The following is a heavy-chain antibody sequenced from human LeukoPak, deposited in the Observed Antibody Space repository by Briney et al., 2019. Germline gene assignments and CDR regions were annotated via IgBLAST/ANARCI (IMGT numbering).Heavy chain of an antibody. CDR2: INTNTGNP. CDR1: GYTFTSYA. CDR3: ARGDRGEYNWFDP. V-gene: IGHV7-4-1*02. D-gene: IGHD3-10*01. Sequence: ASVKVSCTASGYTFTSYAMNWVRQAPGQGLEWMGWINTNTGNPTYAQGFTGRFVFSLDTSVSTAYLQISSLKAEDSAVYYCARGDRGEYNWFDPWGQGTLVTVSS. J-gene: IGHJ5*02.